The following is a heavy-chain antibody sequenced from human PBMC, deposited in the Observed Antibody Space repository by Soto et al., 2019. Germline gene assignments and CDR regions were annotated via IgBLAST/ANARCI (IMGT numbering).Heavy chain of an antibody. CDR1: GGSIRSYY. CDR3: ARRYSSGMDY. V-gene: IGHV4-59*08. D-gene: IGHD6-19*01. CDR2: IYYSGST. Sequence: QVQLQESGPGLVKPSETLSLTCTVSGGSIRSYYWSWIRQPPGKGLEWMGYIYYSGSTNNNPALKSRVTISVDTSKNQCSLKLSSVTAADTAVYYCARRYSSGMDYWGQGTLVTVSS. J-gene: IGHJ4*02.